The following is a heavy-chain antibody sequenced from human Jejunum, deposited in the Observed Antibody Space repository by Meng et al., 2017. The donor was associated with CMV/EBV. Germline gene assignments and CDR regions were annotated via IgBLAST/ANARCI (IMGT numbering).Heavy chain of an antibody. CDR3: ARDGSEMWTGYSGFNP. Sequence: FISSCDYCCSWIRQPPREGPELIGYIFFSGRTYYNPSFESRATISVYTSTNQFSLKLTSVTAADTAVYYCARDGSEMWTGYSGFNPWGQGVLVTVSS. J-gene: IGHJ5*02. V-gene: IGHV4-30-4*08. CDR2: IFFSGRT. D-gene: IGHD3/OR15-3a*01. CDR1: FISSCDYC.